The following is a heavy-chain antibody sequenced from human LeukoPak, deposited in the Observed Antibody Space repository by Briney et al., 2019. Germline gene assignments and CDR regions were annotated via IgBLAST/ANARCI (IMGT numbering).Heavy chain of an antibody. D-gene: IGHD2-21*02. Sequence: PGGSLRLSCAASGFTVSSNYMSWVRQAPGKGLEWVSVIYSGGSKYYAAHLKGRFTIPRENSKNTLVLQFNSLRAEDTAVYYCARVCGGDCNDAFDIWGQGTMVTVSS. CDR1: GFTVSSNY. J-gene: IGHJ3*02. V-gene: IGHV3-53*01. CDR2: IYSGGSK. CDR3: ARVCGGDCNDAFDI.